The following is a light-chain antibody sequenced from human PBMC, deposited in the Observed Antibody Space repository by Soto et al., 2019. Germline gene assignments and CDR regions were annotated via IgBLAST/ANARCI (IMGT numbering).Light chain of an antibody. CDR2: EVS. V-gene: IGLV2-8*01. Sequence: QSVLAQPPSASGSPGQSVTISCTGTSGDVGGYNYVSWYQQHPGKAPKLMIFEVSERPSGVPDRFSASKSGNTASLTVSWLQAEGEADYYCSSYAGSNNYVFGTGTKVTVL. CDR1: SGDVGGYNY. J-gene: IGLJ1*01. CDR3: SSYAGSNNYV.